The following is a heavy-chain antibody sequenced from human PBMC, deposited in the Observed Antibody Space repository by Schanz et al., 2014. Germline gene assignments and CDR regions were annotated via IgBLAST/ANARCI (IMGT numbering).Heavy chain of an antibody. V-gene: IGHV3-48*01. CDR2: ISSSSSTR. J-gene: IGHJ6*02. Sequence: EVQLVESGGGLVQPGGSLRLSCAASGFTFSSYSMNWVRQAPGKGLEWVSYISSSSSTRYYADSVKGRFTISRDNAKNSLFLQMNSLRAEDTAVYYCARDFLLEQLGYSHYYYAMHVWGQGTTVTVSS. CDR1: GFTFSSYS. CDR3: ARDFLLEQLGYSHYYYAMHV. D-gene: IGHD2-15*01.